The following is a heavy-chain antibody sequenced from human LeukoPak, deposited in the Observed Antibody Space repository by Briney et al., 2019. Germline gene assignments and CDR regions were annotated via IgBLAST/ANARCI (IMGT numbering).Heavy chain of an antibody. D-gene: IGHD6-6*01. CDR3: ASSSVASSFDY. CDR1: GFTFSSYG. CDR2: ISYDGSNK. J-gene: IGHJ4*02. Sequence: GRSLRLSCAASGFTFSSYGMHWVRQAPGKGLEWVAVISYDGSNKYYADSVKGRFTIYRDNSKNTLYLQMNSLRAEDTAVYYCASSSVASSFDYWGQGTLVIVSS. V-gene: IGHV3-30*03.